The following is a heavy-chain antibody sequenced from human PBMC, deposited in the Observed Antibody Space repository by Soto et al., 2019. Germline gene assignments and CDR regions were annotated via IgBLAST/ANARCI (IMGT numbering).Heavy chain of an antibody. D-gene: IGHD3-3*01. Sequence: QVQLVESGGGVVLPGRSLRLSCVASGFKFNDYAMNWVRRAPGKGLEWVAITSFDGTNTYYADSVKGRFTISRHNFNNTLYLQMNSLRVEDTGLYSCVRDRSFADAFDLWGRGTMVTVSS. CDR3: VRDRSFADAFDL. J-gene: IGHJ3*01. CDR2: TSFDGTNT. CDR1: GFKFNDYA. V-gene: IGHV3-30-3*01.